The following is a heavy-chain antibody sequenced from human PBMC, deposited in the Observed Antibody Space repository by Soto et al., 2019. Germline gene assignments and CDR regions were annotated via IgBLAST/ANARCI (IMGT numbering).Heavy chain of an antibody. CDR2: IYWDDDK. Sequence: AGPTLVNLTQTLTLTCTFSGFSLSTDDVGVGWIRQPPGKALDWLAAIYWDDDKRYSPSLKSRLTITKDTSKNQVLLTMTNMDPVDTATYFCARSKYSISSFDYWGQGALVTVSS. V-gene: IGHV2-5*02. CDR1: GFSLSTDDVG. CDR3: ARSKYSISSFDY. J-gene: IGHJ4*02. D-gene: IGHD6-6*01.